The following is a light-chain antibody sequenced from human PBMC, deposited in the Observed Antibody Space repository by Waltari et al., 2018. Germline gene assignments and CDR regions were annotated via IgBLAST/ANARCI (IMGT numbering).Light chain of an antibody. CDR3: QSTDSSGTYVL. J-gene: IGLJ2*01. Sequence: YELTQPPSVSVSPGQTARTTCSGDALSKQYAYWYQQKPGQAPVLVIYRDSQRPSGIPERFSGSSSGTTVTLTISGVQTEDEADYYCQSTDSSGTYVLFGGGTKLTVL. CDR1: ALSKQY. V-gene: IGLV3-25*03. CDR2: RDS.